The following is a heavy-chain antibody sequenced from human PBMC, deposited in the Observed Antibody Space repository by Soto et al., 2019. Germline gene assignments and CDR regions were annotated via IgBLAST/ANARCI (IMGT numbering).Heavy chain of an antibody. Sequence: AAVKVSCKASGYTFTSYYMHWVRQAPGQGLEWMGIINPSGGSTSYAQKFQGRVTMTRDTSTSTVYMELSSLRSEDTAVYYCARGGSGSYWDDYYYGMDVWGQGTTVTVSS. V-gene: IGHV1-46*03. CDR2: INPSGGST. CDR3: ARGGSGSYWDDYYYGMDV. J-gene: IGHJ6*02. D-gene: IGHD1-26*01. CDR1: GYTFTSYY.